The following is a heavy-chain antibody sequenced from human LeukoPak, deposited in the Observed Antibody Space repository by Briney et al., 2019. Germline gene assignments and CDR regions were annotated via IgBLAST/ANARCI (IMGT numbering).Heavy chain of an antibody. CDR3: TRDRTYYADPRYSYHYGMDV. CDR1: GFTFGDYV. CDR2: IRSKAHGGTT. J-gene: IGHJ6*02. V-gene: IGHV3-49*04. Sequence: GGSLRLSCTASGFTFGDYVMSWGRQAPGKGLEWVGFIRSKAHGGTTQYASSVKGRFSIARDDSKSIAYLQMNSLKTEDTAVYYCTRDRTYYADPRYSYHYGMDVWGQGTTVNVSS. D-gene: IGHD4-17*01.